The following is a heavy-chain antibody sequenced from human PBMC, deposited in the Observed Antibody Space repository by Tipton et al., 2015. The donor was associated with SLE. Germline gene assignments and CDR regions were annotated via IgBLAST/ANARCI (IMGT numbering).Heavy chain of an antibody. CDR3: TTARTGCSRNSCYLDN. J-gene: IGHJ4*02. CDR2: VCNSVST. Sequence: TLSLTCTVSGASVSSFCWNWIRQSPGKGLEWIACVCNSVSTNYDPSLKSRGTISLDKSRDQFYLILTSVTAADTAVYYCTTARTGCSRNSCYLDNWGRGTLVTVSS. D-gene: IGHD2-2*01. CDR1: GASVSSFC. V-gene: IGHV4-59*02.